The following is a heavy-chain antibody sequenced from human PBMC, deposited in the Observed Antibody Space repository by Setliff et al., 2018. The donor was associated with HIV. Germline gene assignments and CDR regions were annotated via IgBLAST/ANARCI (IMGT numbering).Heavy chain of an antibody. J-gene: IGHJ4*02. Sequence: PGGSLRLSCATSGFTFTSYAMSWVRQTPEKGLEWVSIITSGGSTYYAVSAKGRFIISRDNSQNTLYLQMNSLRADDTAIYYCAKGFRPVDTALVSGPTYWGQGIRVTVSS. CDR3: AKGFRPVDTALVSGPTY. D-gene: IGHD5-18*01. CDR1: GFTFTSYA. CDR2: ITSGGST. V-gene: IGHV3-23*01.